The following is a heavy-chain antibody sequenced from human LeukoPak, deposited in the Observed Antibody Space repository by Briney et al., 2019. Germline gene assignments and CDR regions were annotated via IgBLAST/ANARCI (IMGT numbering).Heavy chain of an antibody. CDR3: ARDHGDY. CDR1: GFTVSSNY. V-gene: IGHV3-53*01. CDR2: IYSGGST. J-gene: IGHJ4*02. Sequence: PGGSLGLSCAASGFTVSSNYMSWVRQAPGKGLEWVSVIYSGGSTYYADSVKGRFTISRDNSKNTLYLQMNSLRAEDTAMYYCARDHGDYWGQGTLVTVSS.